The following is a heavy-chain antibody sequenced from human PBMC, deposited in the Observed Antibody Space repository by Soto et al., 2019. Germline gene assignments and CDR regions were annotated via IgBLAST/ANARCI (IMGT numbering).Heavy chain of an antibody. CDR1: GYTFTCYY. J-gene: IGHJ6*02. V-gene: IGHV1-2*04. Sequence: ASVKVSCKASGYTFTCYYMHWVRQAPGQGLEWMGWINPNSGGTNYAQKFQGWVTMTRDTSISTAYMELSRLRSDDTAVYYCARAPIAVAGNYYYYGMDVWGQGTTVTVSS. CDR2: INPNSGGT. D-gene: IGHD6-19*01. CDR3: ARAPIAVAGNYYYYGMDV.